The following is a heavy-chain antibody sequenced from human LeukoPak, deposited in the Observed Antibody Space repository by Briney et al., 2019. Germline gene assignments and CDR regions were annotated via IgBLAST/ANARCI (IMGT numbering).Heavy chain of an antibody. CDR1: GYSFTRYG. D-gene: IGHD6-6*01. V-gene: IGHV1-18*01. CDR2: LAVHSGNT. Sequence: ASVKVSCKASGYSFTRYGISWVRQAPGQGPEWMGWLAVHSGNTNYAQKFQGIVTMNTDTSTSTAYMELRSLRSDDTAVYYCVRGTMEYTSSSGFGLWGQGTLVTVSS. J-gene: IGHJ4*02. CDR3: VRGTMEYTSSSGFGL.